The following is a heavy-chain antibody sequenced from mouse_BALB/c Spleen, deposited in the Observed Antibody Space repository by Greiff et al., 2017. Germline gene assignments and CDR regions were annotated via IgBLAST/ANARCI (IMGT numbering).Heavy chain of an antibody. D-gene: IGHD1-1*02. CDR2: ISSGSSTI. V-gene: IGHV5-17*02. CDR1: GFTFSSFG. Sequence: EVQLVESGGGLVQPGGSRKLSCAASGFTFSSFGMHWVRQAPEKGLEWVAYISSGSSTIYYADTVKGRFTISRDNPKNTLFLQMTSLRSEDTAMYYCARWGDYGHYFDYWGQGTTLTVSS. CDR3: ARWGDYGHYFDY. J-gene: IGHJ2*01.